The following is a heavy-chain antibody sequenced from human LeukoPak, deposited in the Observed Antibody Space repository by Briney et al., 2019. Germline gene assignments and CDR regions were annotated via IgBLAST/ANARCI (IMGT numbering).Heavy chain of an antibody. V-gene: IGHV3-53*01. CDR1: GFTVSSNY. D-gene: IGHD5-12*01. J-gene: IGHJ4*02. CDR2: IYSGGST. Sequence: GGSLRLSCAASGFTVSSNYMSWVRQAPGKGLEWVSVIYSGGSTYYADSVKGRFTIPRDNSNNTLYLQMNSLRAEDTAVYYCAKSDLVATIYYFDYWGQGTLVTVSS. CDR3: AKSDLVATIYYFDY.